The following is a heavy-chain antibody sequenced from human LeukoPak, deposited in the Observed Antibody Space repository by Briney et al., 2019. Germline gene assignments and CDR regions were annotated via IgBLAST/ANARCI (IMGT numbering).Heavy chain of an antibody. Sequence: GGSLRLSCAASGFTFSSYWMSWVRQAPGKGLEWVANIKQDGIEKYYVDSVKGRFTISRDNAKNSLYLQMNSLRAEDTAVYYCARGSTIFGVTYYFDYWGQGTLVTVSS. D-gene: IGHD3-3*01. CDR2: IKQDGIEK. CDR1: GFTFSSYW. CDR3: ARGSTIFGVTYYFDY. J-gene: IGHJ4*02. V-gene: IGHV3-7*01.